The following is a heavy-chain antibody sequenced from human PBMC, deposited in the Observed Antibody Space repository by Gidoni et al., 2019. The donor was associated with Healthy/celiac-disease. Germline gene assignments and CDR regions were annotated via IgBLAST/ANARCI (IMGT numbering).Heavy chain of an antibody. CDR2: ISGSGGST. V-gene: IGHV3-23*01. J-gene: IGHJ6*02. CDR1: GFTFSSSA. D-gene: IGHD2-2*01. Sequence: EVQLLESGGGLVQPGGSLRLSCAASGFTFSSSAMSWVRQAPGKGLEWVSAISGSGGSTYYADSVKGRFTISRDNSKNTLYLQMNSLRAEDTAVYYCASRYCSSTSCSKNYGMDVWGQGTTVTVSS. CDR3: ASRYCSSTSCSKNYGMDV.